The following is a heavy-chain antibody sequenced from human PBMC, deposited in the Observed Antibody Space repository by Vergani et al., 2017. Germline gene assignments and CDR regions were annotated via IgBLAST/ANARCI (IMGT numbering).Heavy chain of an antibody. CDR3: ARGGLLWFGELSDY. CDR1: GFTFSSYG. V-gene: IGHV3-21*01. D-gene: IGHD3-10*01. J-gene: IGHJ4*02. CDR2: ISSSSSYI. Sequence: EVQLVESGGGLVQPGRSLRLSCAASGFTFSSYGMHWVRQAPGKGLEWVSSISSSSSYIYYADSVKGRFTISRDNAKNSLYLQMNSLRAEDTAVYYCARGGLLWFGELSDYWGQGTLVTVSS.